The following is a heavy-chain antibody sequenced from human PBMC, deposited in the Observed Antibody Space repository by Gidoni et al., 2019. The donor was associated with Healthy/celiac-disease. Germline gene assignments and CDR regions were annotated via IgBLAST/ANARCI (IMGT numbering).Heavy chain of an antibody. V-gene: IGHV4-4*02. Sequence: QVQLQESGPGLVKHSGTRSLTCAVSGGYIISSNWWSWVRQPPGKGLEWIGELYHSGSTNYNPSLKSRVTISVDKSKNQFTLKLSSVTAADSAVYYCARVRGGSSYGHYYGMDVWGQGTTVTVSS. D-gene: IGHD2-15*01. CDR1: GGYIISSNW. CDR2: LYHSGST. CDR3: ARVRGGSSYGHYYGMDV. J-gene: IGHJ6*02.